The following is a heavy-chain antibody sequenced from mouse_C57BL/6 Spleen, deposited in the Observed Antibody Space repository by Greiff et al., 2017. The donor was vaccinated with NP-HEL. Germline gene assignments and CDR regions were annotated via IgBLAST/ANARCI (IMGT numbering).Heavy chain of an antibody. J-gene: IGHJ3*01. CDR2: ISYSGST. CDR3: AREGYDYDGLAWFAY. V-gene: IGHV3-1*01. Sequence: VQLKESGPGMVKPSQSLSLTCTVTGYSITSGYDWHWIRHFPGNKLEWMGYISYSGSTNYNPSLKSRISITHDTSKNHFFLKLNSVTTEDTATYYCAREGYDYDGLAWFAYWGQGTLVTVSA. D-gene: IGHD2-4*01. CDR1: GYSITSGYD.